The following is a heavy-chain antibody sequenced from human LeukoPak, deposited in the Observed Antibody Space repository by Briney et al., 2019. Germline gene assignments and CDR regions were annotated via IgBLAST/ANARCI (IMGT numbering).Heavy chain of an antibody. V-gene: IGHV3-7*05. CDR3: ARDVGLAAGGMMDALDI. J-gene: IGHJ3*02. D-gene: IGHD6-13*01. CDR1: GSTVRSYW. CDR2: IKQDGSEK. Sequence: GGSLRLSCAASGSTVRSYWTRWVRQAPGKGMEWVANIKQDGSEKYYVDSGKSRFTISRDNAKNSMYLKMNSLRAEDTAVYYCARDVGLAAGGMMDALDIWGQGTMVTVSS.